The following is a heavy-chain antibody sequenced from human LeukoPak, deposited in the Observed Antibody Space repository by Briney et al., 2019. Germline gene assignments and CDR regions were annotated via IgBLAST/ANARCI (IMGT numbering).Heavy chain of an antibody. D-gene: IGHD4-17*01. J-gene: IGHJ3*02. V-gene: IGHV1-2*02. CDR3: ARSARLTTVRGTDAFDI. CDR1: GYTFTGYY. CDR2: INPNSGGT. Sequence: GASVKVSCKASGYTFTGYYMHWVRQAPGQGLEWMGWINPNSGGTNYAQKFQGRVTMTRDTSISTAYMELSRLRSDDTAVYYCARSARLTTVRGTDAFDIWGQGTMVTVSS.